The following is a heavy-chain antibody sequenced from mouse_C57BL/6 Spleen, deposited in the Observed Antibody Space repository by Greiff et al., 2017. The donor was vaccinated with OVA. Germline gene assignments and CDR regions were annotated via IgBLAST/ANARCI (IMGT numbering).Heavy chain of an antibody. CDR2: INPYNGDT. D-gene: IGHD2-4*01. CDR1: GYSFTGYF. CDR3: ARSDDYDWYFDV. V-gene: IGHV1-20*01. J-gene: IGHJ1*03. Sequence: VQLQQSGPELVKPGDSVKISCKASGYSFTGYFMNWVMQSHGKSLEWIGRINPYNGDTFYNQKFKGKATLTVDKSSSTAHMELRSLTSEDSAVYYCARSDDYDWYFDVWGTGTTVTVSS.